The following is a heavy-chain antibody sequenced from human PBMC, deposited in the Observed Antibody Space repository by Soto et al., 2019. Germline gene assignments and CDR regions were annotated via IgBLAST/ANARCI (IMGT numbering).Heavy chain of an antibody. D-gene: IGHD3-22*01. CDR1: RFTFSSYA. V-gene: IGHV3-23*01. Sequence: EVQLLESGGGLVQPGGSLRLSCAASRFTFSSYAMSWVRQAPGKGLEWVSGISGSGSSTYYADSVQGRFAISRDNSKNALYLQMNSLRAEDTAVYYCAKGVRPYYYDSSGYSFDYWGQGTLVTVSS. CDR3: AKGVRPYYYDSSGYSFDY. J-gene: IGHJ4*02. CDR2: ISGSGSST.